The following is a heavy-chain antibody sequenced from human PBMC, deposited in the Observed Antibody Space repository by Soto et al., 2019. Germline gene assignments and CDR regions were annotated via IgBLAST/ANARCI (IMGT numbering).Heavy chain of an antibody. CDR2: IIPIFGTA. D-gene: IGHD2-21*02. J-gene: IGHJ6*02. CDR3: ARSDCGGDCYSYYYYYGMDV. CDR1: GGTFSSYA. V-gene: IGHV1-69*01. Sequence: QVQLVQSGAEVKKPGSSVKVSCTASGGTFSSYAISWVRQAPGQGLEWMGGIIPIFGTANYAQKFQGRVTITADESTSTAYMELSSLRSEDTAVYYCARSDCGGDCYSYYYYYGMDVWGQGTTVTVSS.